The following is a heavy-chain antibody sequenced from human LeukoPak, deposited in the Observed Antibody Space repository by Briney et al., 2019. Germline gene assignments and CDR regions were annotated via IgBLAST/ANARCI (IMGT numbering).Heavy chain of an antibody. Sequence: SETLSLTCTVSGGSISSGSYYWSWIRQPAGKGLEWIGRIYTSGSTNYNPSLKSRVTISVDTSKNQFSLKPSSVAAADTAVYYCASLSQRPGSFDYWGQGTLVTVSS. CDR1: GGSISSGSYY. D-gene: IGHD1-1*01. CDR3: ASLSQRPGSFDY. V-gene: IGHV4-61*02. J-gene: IGHJ4*02. CDR2: IYTSGST.